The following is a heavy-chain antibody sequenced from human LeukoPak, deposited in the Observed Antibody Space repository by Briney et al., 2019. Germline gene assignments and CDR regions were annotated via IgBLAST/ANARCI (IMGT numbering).Heavy chain of an antibody. CDR3: AKEGRSTTPGY. V-gene: IGHV3-53*01. D-gene: IGHD6-13*01. CDR1: GFTVSSNY. J-gene: IGHJ4*02. CDR2: IYSGGST. Sequence: GGSLRLSCAASGFTVSSNYMSWVRQAPGKGLEWVSVIYSGGSTYYAGSVKGRFTISRDNTKNSLYLQMNSLRAEDTAVYFCAKEGRSTTPGYWGQGTLVTVSS.